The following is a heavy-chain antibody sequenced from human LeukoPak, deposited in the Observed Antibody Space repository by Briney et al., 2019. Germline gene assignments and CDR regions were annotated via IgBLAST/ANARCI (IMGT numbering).Heavy chain of an antibody. D-gene: IGHD6-13*01. CDR1: GFTVSSNY. Sequence: GGSLRLSCAASGFTVSSNYMSWVRQAPGKGPEWVSYISGSGSTKYYADSVKGRFTISRDNALNSLHLQMSSLRDEDTAVYYCATLRPRQQLVVDHWGQGTLVTVSS. V-gene: IGHV3-11*04. CDR3: ATLRPRQQLVVDH. CDR2: ISGSGSTK. J-gene: IGHJ4*02.